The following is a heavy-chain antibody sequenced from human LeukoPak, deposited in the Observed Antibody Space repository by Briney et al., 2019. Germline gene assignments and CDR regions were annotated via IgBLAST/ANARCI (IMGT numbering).Heavy chain of an antibody. J-gene: IGHJ5*02. CDR3: ARGEDAALVTGGYNWFDP. V-gene: IGHV3-21*01. CDR1: GFTFSNYS. D-gene: IGHD1-1*01. Sequence: GGSLRLSCAASGFTFSNYSMNWVRQAPGKGLEWVSSISSSSSYIYYADSVKGRFTISRDNAKNSLYLQLNSLRDEDTAVYYCARGEDAALVTGGYNWFDPWGQGTLVTVSS. CDR2: ISSSSSYI.